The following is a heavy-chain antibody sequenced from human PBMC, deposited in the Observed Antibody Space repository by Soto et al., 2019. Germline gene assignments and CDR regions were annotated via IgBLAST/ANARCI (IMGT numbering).Heavy chain of an antibody. Sequence: QVQLVQSGAEVKKPGSSVKVSCKASGGTFTTYSFSWVRQAPGQGLEWLGRIIPILDVANYAQKFQGRVTITADKSTRTAYMELRSLRFEDTAVYYCARGGGTSDDTFDIWGQGTMVAVSS. D-gene: IGHD3-16*01. V-gene: IGHV1-69*02. J-gene: IGHJ3*02. CDR3: ARGGGTSDDTFDI. CDR2: IIPILDVA. CDR1: GGTFTTYS.